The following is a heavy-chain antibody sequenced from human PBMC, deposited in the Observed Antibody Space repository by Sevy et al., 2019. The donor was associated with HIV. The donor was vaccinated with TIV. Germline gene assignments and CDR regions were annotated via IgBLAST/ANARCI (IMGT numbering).Heavy chain of an antibody. V-gene: IGHV3-30*04. CDR2: ISYDGSNK. J-gene: IGHJ4*02. CDR1: GFTFSSYA. Sequence: GGSLRLSCAASGFTFSSYAMHWVRQAPGKGLEWVAVISYDGSNKYYADSVKDRFTISRDNSKNTLYLEMNSLRTEDTAVYYCARDQDAVVIVAATLFDYWGQGTLVTVSS. D-gene: IGHD2-15*01. CDR3: ARDQDAVVIVAATLFDY.